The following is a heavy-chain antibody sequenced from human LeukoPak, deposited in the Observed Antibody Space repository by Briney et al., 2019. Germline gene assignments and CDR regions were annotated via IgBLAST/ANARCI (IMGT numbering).Heavy chain of an antibody. V-gene: IGHV4-59*01. Sequence: PSETLSLTCTVSCGSISSYWSWIRQSPGKGLEWIGYIYFSGTTNYNPSLKSRLTITIDTSRNQFSLKLSSVTAADTAIYYCVSGGSYLTKWGQGTLVTVSS. D-gene: IGHD3-10*01. CDR2: IYFSGTT. CDR1: CGSISSY. J-gene: IGHJ4*02. CDR3: VSGGSYLTK.